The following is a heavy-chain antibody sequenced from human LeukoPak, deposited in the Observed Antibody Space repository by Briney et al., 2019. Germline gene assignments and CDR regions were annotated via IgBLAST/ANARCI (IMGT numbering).Heavy chain of an antibody. Sequence: ASVKVSCKASGYTFTGYYMHWVRQAPGQGLEWRGWINPNSGGTNYAQKFQGRVTMTRDTSISTAYMELSRLRSDDTAVYYCASIRDGGRGGLQFDYWGQGTLVTVSS. CDR3: ASIRDGGRGGLQFDY. J-gene: IGHJ4*02. CDR2: INPNSGGT. V-gene: IGHV1-2*02. D-gene: IGHD3-16*01. CDR1: GYTFTGYY.